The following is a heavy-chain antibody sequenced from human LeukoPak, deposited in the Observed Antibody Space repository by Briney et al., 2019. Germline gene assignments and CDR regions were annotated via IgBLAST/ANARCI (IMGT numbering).Heavy chain of an antibody. Sequence: GGSLRLSCAASGFTFSRNSMNWVRQAPGKGLEWVSSISTSSSYIYYADSVKGRFTISRNNAKNSLYLQMNSLRAEDTAVYYCARGAEGIAATDSNFDYWGQGTLVTVSS. V-gene: IGHV3-21*01. J-gene: IGHJ4*02. CDR1: GFTFSRNS. CDR3: ARGAEGIAATDSNFDY. D-gene: IGHD6-13*01. CDR2: ISTSSSYI.